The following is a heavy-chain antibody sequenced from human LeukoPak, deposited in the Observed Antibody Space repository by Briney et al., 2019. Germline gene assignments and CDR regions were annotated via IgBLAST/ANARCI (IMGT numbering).Heavy chain of an antibody. J-gene: IGHJ1*01. D-gene: IGHD3-22*01. Sequence: PGGSLRLSCAASGFTFSSYAMSWVRQARGKGLEWVSGISGSGGSTYYADSVKGRFTISRDNSKNTLYLQMNSLRAEDTAVYYCAKATSSGYLEYFQHWGQGTLVTVSS. V-gene: IGHV3-23*01. CDR2: ISGSGGST. CDR3: AKATSSGYLEYFQH. CDR1: GFTFSSYA.